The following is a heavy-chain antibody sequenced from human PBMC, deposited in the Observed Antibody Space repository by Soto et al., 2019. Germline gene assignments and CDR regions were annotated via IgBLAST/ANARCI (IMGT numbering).Heavy chain of an antibody. CDR1: GFTVSSNY. J-gene: IGHJ4*02. D-gene: IGHD3-9*01. CDR2: IYSGGST. Sequence: GGSLRLSCAASGFTVSSNYMSWVRQAPGKGLEWVSVIYSGGSTYYADSVKGRFTISRDNSKNTLYLQMNSLRAEDTAVYYCARGDYDILTGYYPFDYWGQGTLVTVSS. V-gene: IGHV3-53*01. CDR3: ARGDYDILTGYYPFDY.